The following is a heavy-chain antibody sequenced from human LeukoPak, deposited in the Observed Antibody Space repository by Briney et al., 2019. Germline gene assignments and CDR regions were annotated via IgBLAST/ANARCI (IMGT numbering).Heavy chain of an antibody. V-gene: IGHV1-69*01. D-gene: IGHD1-26*01. CDR2: IIPIFGTA. CDR3: ARWDVLGHNWFDP. J-gene: IGHJ5*02. Sequence: SVKVSCKASGGTFTSYAISWVRQAPAQGLEWMGGIIPIFGTANYAQKFQGRVTITADESTSTAYMELSSLRSEDTAVYYCARWDVLGHNWFDPWGQGTLVTVSS. CDR1: GGTFTSYA.